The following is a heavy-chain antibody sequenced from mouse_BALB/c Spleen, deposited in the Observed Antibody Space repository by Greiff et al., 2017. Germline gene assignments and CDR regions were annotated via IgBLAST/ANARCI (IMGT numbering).Heavy chain of an antibody. D-gene: IGHD1-1*01. CDR1: GFSLSRYS. CDR3: ARKWGYGSSPWFAY. J-gene: IGHJ3*01. V-gene: IGHV2-6-4*01. Sequence: VQRVESGPGLVAPSQSLSITCTVSGFSLSRYSVHWVRQPPGKGLEWLGMIWGGGSTDYNSALKSRLSISKDNSKSQVFLKMNSLQTDDTAMYYGARKWGYGSSPWFAYWGQGTLVTVSA. CDR2: IWGGGST.